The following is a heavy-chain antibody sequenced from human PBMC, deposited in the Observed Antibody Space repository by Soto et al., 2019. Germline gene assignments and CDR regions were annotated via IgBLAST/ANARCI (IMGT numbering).Heavy chain of an antibody. V-gene: IGHV5-10-1*01. D-gene: IGHD4-4*01. J-gene: IGHJ6*02. Sequence: GESLKISCKGSGYSFTSYWISWVRQMPGKGLEWMGRIDPSDSYTNYSPSFQGHVTISADKSISTAYLQWSSLKASDTAMYYCARHDTPLCTAGTTVTYYGMDGWGQGTTVTVA. CDR2: IDPSDSYT. CDR3: ARHDTPLCTAGTTVTYYGMDG. CDR1: GYSFTSYW.